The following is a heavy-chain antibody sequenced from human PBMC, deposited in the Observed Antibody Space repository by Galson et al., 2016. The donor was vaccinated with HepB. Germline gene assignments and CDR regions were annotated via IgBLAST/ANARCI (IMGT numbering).Heavy chain of an antibody. J-gene: IGHJ3*01. Sequence: SPRLSCAASGFTFNTYAMTWVRQAPGKGLEWVSSISSSDGRTWYADSVRGRFTISTDNSKTTLYVQMNSLRVDDSAIYYCAKSQFALPDSGWFNAFDLWGQGTMVTVSS. D-gene: IGHD6-19*01. CDR2: ISSSDGRT. CDR3: AKSQFALPDSGWFNAFDL. CDR1: GFTFNTYA. V-gene: IGHV3-23*01.